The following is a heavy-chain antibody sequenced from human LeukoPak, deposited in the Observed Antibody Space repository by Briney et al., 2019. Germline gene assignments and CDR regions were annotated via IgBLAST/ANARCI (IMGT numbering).Heavy chain of an antibody. CDR1: GFTFTSFY. D-gene: IGHD3-22*01. J-gene: IGHJ4*02. CDR2: VNPNSGNT. CDR3: ARKLYDSSRYGQTYYFDY. V-gene: IGHV1-18*04. Sequence: GASVKVSCKASGFTFTSFYMHWVRQAPGQGLEWMGWVNPNSGNTGYAQKLQGRVTMTTDTSTSTAYMDLRSLRSDDTAVYYCARKLYDSSRYGQTYYFDYWGQGTLVTVSS.